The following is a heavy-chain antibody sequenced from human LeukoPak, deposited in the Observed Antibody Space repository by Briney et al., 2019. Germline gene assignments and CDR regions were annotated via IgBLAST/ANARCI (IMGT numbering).Heavy chain of an antibody. J-gene: IGHJ5*01. CDR2: INADEDRA. Sequence: PGGSLRLSCAASGFTFSDYWMHWVRQAPGKGLVWVSHINADEDRAAYADSVKGRFTISRDNAKNSLYLQMDSLRAEDTAIYYCARDANAGYSVNWFDPWGQGTLVTVSS. CDR3: ARDANAGYSVNWFDP. D-gene: IGHD5/OR15-5a*01. V-gene: IGHV3-74*01. CDR1: GFTFSDYW.